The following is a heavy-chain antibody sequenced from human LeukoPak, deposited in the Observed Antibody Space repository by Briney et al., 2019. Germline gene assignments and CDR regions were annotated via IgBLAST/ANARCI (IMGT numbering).Heavy chain of an antibody. CDR2: IGTAGDT. J-gene: IGHJ4*02. V-gene: IGHV3-13*04. CDR1: GFTFSSYD. CDR3: ARGNYYGSGSYFGY. D-gene: IGHD3-10*01. Sequence: GGSLRLSCAASGFTFSSYDMHWVRHATGKGLEWLSAIGTAGDTYYPGSVKGRFTISRENAKNSLYLQMNSLRAGDTAVYYCARGNYYGSGSYFGYWGQGTLVTVSS.